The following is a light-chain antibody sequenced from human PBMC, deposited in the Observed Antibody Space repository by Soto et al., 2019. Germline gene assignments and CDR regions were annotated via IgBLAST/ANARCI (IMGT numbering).Light chain of an antibody. V-gene: IGLV2-8*01. J-gene: IGLJ1*01. CDR2: EVT. CDR3: SSYAGTNNHHA. Sequence: QSALTQPPSASGSPGESVTISCTGSGSDVGFYNYVSWYQQHPGKVPKLIIYEVTKRPSGVPDRFSGSKSDNTASLTVSGLQAEDEADYYCSSYAGTNNHHAFGTGTKLTVL. CDR1: GSDVGFYNY.